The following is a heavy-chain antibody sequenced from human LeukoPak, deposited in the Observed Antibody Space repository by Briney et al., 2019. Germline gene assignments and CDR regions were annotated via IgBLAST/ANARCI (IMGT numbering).Heavy chain of an antibody. V-gene: IGHV3-48*03. J-gene: IGHJ6*03. CDR1: GFTFSSYE. CDR2: ISSSGSTI. D-gene: IGHD6-19*01. CDR3: AKRGSGWYEDYYYYMDV. Sequence: GGSLRLSCAASGFTFSSYEMNWVRQAPGKGLEWVSYISSSGSTIYYADSVKGRFTISRDNAKNSLYLQMNSLRAEDTAVYYCAKRGSGWYEDYYYYMDVWGKGTTVTISS.